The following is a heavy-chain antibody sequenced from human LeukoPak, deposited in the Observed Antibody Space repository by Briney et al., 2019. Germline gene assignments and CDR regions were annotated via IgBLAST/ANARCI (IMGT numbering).Heavy chain of an antibody. J-gene: IGHJ5*02. CDR1: GFTVSSSF. CDR2: IHRDDKT. D-gene: IGHD5-24*01. CDR3: ARDHGRDGYNGA. V-gene: IGHV3-53*05. Sequence: GGSLRLSCAASGFTVSSSFIYWVRRAPGKGLEWVSFIHRDDKTYYADSVKGRFTISRDNSKNTLYLQMNSLRAEDTAVYYCARDHGRDGYNGAWGQGTLVTVSS.